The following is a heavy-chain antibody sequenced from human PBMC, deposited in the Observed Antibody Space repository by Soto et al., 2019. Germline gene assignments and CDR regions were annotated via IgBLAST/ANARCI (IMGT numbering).Heavy chain of an antibody. CDR2: ISAYNGNT. D-gene: IGHD3-16*01. Sequence: ASVKVSCKASGYTFTSYGISWVRQAPGQGLEWMGWISAYNGNTNYAQKLQGRVTMTTDTSTSTAYMELRSLRSDDTAVYYCARDLIDYDYIWGSYPPFDYWGQGTLVTVSS. CDR1: GYTFTSYG. V-gene: IGHV1-18*01. CDR3: ARDLIDYDYIWGSYPPFDY. J-gene: IGHJ4*02.